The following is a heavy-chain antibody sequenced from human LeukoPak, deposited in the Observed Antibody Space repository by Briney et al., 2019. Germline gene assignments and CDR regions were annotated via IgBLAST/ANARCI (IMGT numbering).Heavy chain of an antibody. CDR1: GFTFSSYG. J-gene: IGHJ5*02. D-gene: IGHD2-2*01. CDR2: IWYDGSKK. CDR3: ARGRGVVPAAFNWFDP. V-gene: IGHV3-33*01. Sequence: GRSLRLSCAASGFTFSSYGMHWVRQAPGKGLEWVAVIWYDGSKKYYADSVKGRFTISRDNSKNTLYLQMNSLRAEDTAVYYCARGRGVVPAAFNWFDPWGQGTLVTVSS.